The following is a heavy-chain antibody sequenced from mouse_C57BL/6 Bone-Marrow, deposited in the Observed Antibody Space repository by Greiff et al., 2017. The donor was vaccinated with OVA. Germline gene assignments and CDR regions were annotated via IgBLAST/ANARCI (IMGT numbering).Heavy chain of an antibody. CDR1: GYTFTSSW. CDR2: INPSSGYT. CDR3: DRPYGNYRSWYFDV. D-gene: IGHD2-10*02. Sequence: VQLQQSGAELAKPGASVKLSCKASGYTFTSSWMHWVKQRPGEGLEWIGYINPSSGYTKYNQKFKGKATLTADKSSSTDYRQLSILTYEDSAVYYCDRPYGNYRSWYFDVWGTGTTVTVTS. V-gene: IGHV1-7*01. J-gene: IGHJ1*03.